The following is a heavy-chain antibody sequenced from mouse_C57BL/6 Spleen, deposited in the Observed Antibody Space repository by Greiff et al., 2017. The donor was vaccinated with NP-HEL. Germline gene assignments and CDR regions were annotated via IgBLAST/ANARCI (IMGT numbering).Heavy chain of an antibody. D-gene: IGHD2-4*01. V-gene: IGHV5-4*01. CDR2: ISDGGSYT. Sequence: EVQLVESGGGLVKPGGSLKLSCAASGFTFSSYAMSWVRQTPEKRLEWVATISDGGSYTYYPDNVKGRFTISRDNAKNNLYLQMSHLKSEDTAMYYCARDGYDYDAFDYWGQGTTLTVSS. J-gene: IGHJ2*01. CDR3: ARDGYDYDAFDY. CDR1: GFTFSSYA.